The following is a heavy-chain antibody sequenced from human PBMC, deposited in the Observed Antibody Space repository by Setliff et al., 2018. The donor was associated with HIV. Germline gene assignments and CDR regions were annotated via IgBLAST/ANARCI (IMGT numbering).Heavy chain of an antibody. V-gene: IGHV4-39*01. CDR1: GVSTSSSSYY. J-gene: IGHJ3*02. CDR3: ARPTTGLGGGAAFDI. CDR2: VYYSGST. Sequence: SETLSLTCTVSGVSTSSSSYYWGWIRQPPGKGLDWIGYVYYSGSTYYSPSLKSRVSISVDTSRNQFSLRLNSVTAADTAVYYCARPTTGLGGGAAFDIWGQGTMVTVSS. D-gene: IGHD2-8*01.